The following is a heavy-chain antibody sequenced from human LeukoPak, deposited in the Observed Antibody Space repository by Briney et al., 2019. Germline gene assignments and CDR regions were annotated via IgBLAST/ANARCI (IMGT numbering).Heavy chain of an antibody. CDR1: GFTFSTYW. J-gene: IGHJ4*02. CDR3: ARDRGYTQDY. Sequence: GGSLRLSCAASGFTFSTYWMHWVRQAPGKGLVWASHIKTDGSSTTYADSVKGRFTISRDNAKNTLYLQMNSLRAEDTAVYYCARDRGYTQDYWGQGTLVTVSS. D-gene: IGHD5-12*01. CDR2: IKTDGSST. V-gene: IGHV3-74*01.